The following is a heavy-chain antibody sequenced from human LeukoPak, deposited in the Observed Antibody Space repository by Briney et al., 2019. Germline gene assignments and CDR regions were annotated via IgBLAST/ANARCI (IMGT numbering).Heavy chain of an antibody. V-gene: IGHV3-23*01. J-gene: IGHJ4*02. CDR1: GFTFSSYA. CDR3: AKEGSGWTPTEIDY. Sequence: GGSLRLSCAASGFTFSSYAMSWVRQAPGKGLEWVSAISGSGGSTFYADSVKGRFTISRDNSKSTLYLQMNSLRAEDTAVYYCAKEGSGWTPTEIDYWGQGTLVTVSS. D-gene: IGHD6-19*01. CDR2: ISGSGGST.